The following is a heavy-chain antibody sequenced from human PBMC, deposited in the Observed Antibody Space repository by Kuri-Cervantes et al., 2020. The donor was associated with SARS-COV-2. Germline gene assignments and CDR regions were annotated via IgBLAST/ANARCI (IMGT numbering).Heavy chain of an antibody. V-gene: IGHV1-2*04. J-gene: IGHJ4*02. CDR3: ARGEAARGLMVVFKWRGAGPLHF. Sequence: ASVKVSCKASGYALTDHYIHWVRQAPGQGLEWMGWLNPNTGGTNYAQKFQGWVTMTRDTSLTTAYMELTRLTSDDSAVYFCARGEAARGLMVVFKWRGAGPLHFWGQGTLVTVSS. D-gene: IGHD3-10*01. CDR2: LNPNTGGT. CDR1: GYALTDHY.